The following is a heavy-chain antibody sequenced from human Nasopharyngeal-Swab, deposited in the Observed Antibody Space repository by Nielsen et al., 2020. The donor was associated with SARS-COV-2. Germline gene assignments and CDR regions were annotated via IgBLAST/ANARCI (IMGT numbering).Heavy chain of an antibody. J-gene: IGHJ4*02. CDR3: ASTAAAFDN. V-gene: IGHV4-31*03. CDR2: IYYSGST. CDR1: GGSINSGGNY. Sequence: SETLSLTCTVSGGSINSGGNYWSWIRQHAGKGLEWIGYIYYSGSTFYNPSLESRVAMSVDTSKNQFSLNLSSVTAADAAVYYCASTAAAFDNWGQGTLVTVSS. D-gene: IGHD6-25*01.